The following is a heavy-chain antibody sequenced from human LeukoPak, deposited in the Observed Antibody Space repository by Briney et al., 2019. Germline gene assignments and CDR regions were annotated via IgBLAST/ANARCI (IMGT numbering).Heavy chain of an antibody. J-gene: IGHJ3*02. D-gene: IGHD6-13*01. CDR3: ARDDSSLDAFDI. Sequence: GGSLRLSCAASGFTVSSNYMSWVRQAPGKGLEWVSVIYSGGSTYYADSVKGRFTISRDNSKNTLYLQMNSLRAEDTAVYYCARDDSSLDAFDIWGQGTMVPSLQ. V-gene: IGHV3-66*01. CDR2: IYSGGST. CDR1: GFTVSSNY.